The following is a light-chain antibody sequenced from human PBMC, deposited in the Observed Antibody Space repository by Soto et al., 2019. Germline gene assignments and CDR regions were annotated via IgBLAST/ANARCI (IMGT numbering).Light chain of an antibody. CDR1: QSLGTW. CDR2: DAS. CDR3: QQYNSYSPFT. J-gene: IGKJ2*01. Sequence: GARVTITCRASQSLGTWLAWYQKKPGKAPKLLIYDASTLQSGVPSRFSGSGSGTEFTLTISSLQPDDFATYYCQQYNSYSPFTFGQGTRLEI. V-gene: IGKV1-5*01.